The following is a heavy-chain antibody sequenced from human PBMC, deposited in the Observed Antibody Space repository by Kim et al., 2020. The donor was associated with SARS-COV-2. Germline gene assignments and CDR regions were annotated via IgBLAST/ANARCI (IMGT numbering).Heavy chain of an antibody. V-gene: IGHV3-72*01. J-gene: IGHJ6*02. Sequence: AASVQGRFSISRDDSKNLVYLQMSNLKTEDTAVYYCGRLQSYFRGYDMDVWGQGTTVTVSS. CDR3: GRLQSYFRGYDMDV. D-gene: IGHD3-10*01.